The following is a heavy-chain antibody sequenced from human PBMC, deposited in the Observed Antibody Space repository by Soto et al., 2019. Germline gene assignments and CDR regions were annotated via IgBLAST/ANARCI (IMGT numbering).Heavy chain of an antibody. J-gene: IGHJ3*02. CDR3: AKDGYGGNGMGAFDI. V-gene: IGHV3-30*18. CDR1: GFTFSSYG. D-gene: IGHD4-17*01. Sequence: QVQLVESGGGVVQPGRSLRLSCAASGFTFSSYGMHWVRQAPVKGLEWVAVISYDGSNKYYADSVKGRFTISRDNSKNTLYLQMNSLRAEDTAVYYCAKDGYGGNGMGAFDIWGQGTMVTVSS. CDR2: ISYDGSNK.